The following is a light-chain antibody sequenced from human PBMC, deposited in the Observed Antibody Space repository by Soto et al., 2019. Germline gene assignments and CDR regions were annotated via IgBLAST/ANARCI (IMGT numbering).Light chain of an antibody. V-gene: IGLV1-47*01. CDR1: SSNIGSNY. CDR3: AAWDGSLSGL. J-gene: IGLJ2*01. Sequence: QSVLTQPPSASGTPGQRVTISCSGSSSNIGSNYVSWYQQLPGTAPKLLIYKNNQRTSGVPDRFSGSKSGTSASLAISGLRSEDEADYYCAAWDGSLSGLFGGGTKLTVL. CDR2: KNN.